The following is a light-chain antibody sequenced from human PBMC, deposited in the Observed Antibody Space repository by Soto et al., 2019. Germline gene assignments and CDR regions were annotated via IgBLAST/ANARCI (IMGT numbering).Light chain of an antibody. V-gene: IGLV2-18*02. J-gene: IGLJ1*01. CDR2: EVS. Sequence: QSVLTQPPSVSGSPGQSVIISCSGTSSDVGSYNRVSWYQQPPGTAPKLMIYEVSNRPSGVPDRFSGSKSGNTASLTISGLQAEDEADYYCSSFTSSSTDVFGTGTKLTVL. CDR3: SSFTSSSTDV. CDR1: SSDVGSYNR.